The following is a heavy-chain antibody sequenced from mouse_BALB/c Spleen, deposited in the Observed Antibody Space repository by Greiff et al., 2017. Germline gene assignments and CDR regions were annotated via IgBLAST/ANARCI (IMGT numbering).Heavy chain of an antibody. V-gene: IGHV5-6*02. J-gene: IGHJ3*01. CDR1: GFTFSSYG. D-gene: IGHD2-4*01. Sequence: EVKVVESGGDLVKPGGSLKLSCAASGFTFSSYGMSWVRQTPDKRLEWVATISSGGSYTYYPDSVKGRFTISRDNAKNTLYLQMSSLKSEDTAMYYCARRDYDDGAWFAYWGQGTLVTVSA. CDR3: ARRDYDDGAWFAY. CDR2: ISSGGSYT.